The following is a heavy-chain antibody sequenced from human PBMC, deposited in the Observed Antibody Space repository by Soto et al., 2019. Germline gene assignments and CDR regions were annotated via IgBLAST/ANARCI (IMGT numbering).Heavy chain of an antibody. Sequence: PSETLSLTCTVSGGSISSSSYYWGWIRQPPGKGLEWIGSIYYSGSTYYNPSLKSRVTISVDTPKNQFSLKLSSVTAADTAVYYCASLGWGSGSPPDYNWFDPWGQGTLVTVSS. D-gene: IGHD3-10*01. CDR1: GGSISSSSYY. V-gene: IGHV4-39*01. CDR2: IYYSGST. J-gene: IGHJ5*02. CDR3: ASLGWGSGSPPDYNWFDP.